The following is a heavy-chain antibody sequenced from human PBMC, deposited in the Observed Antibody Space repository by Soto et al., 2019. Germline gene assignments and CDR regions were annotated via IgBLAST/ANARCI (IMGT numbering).Heavy chain of an antibody. J-gene: IGHJ6*02. Sequence: QVQLVQSGAEVKKPGASVKVSCKASGYTFTSYDINWVRQATGQGLEWMGWMNPNSGNTGYAQKFQGRDTMTRNTSISTAYMELSSLRSEDTAVYYCARRPDGYYYYGMDVWGQGTTVTVSS. V-gene: IGHV1-8*01. CDR2: MNPNSGNT. CDR1: GYTFTSYD. CDR3: ARRPDGYYYYGMDV.